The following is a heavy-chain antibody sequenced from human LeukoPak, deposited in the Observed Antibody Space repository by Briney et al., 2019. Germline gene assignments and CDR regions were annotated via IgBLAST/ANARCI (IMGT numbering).Heavy chain of an antibody. CDR3: ARGRSSSRGYYFDY. CDR2: ISDSGDNT. J-gene: IGHJ4*02. D-gene: IGHD6-6*01. Sequence: PGGSLRLSCAASGFTFNTYAMSWVRQAPWERLQWVSGISDSGDNTYYADSVRGRFTISRDNSKNTLYLQMNSLRAEDTAVYYCARGRSSSRGYYFDYWGQGTLVTVSS. CDR1: GFTFNTYA. V-gene: IGHV3-23*01.